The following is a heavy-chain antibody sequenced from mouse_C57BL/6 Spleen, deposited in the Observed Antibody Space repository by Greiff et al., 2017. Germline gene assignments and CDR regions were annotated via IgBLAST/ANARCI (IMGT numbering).Heavy chain of an antibody. CDR3: AREGYYYAMDY. V-gene: IGHV1-55*01. CDR2: IYPGSGST. Sequence: QVQLQQPGAELVKPGASVKMSCKASGYTFTSYWITWVKQRPGQGLEWIGDIYPGSGSTNYNEKFKSKATLTVDTSSSTAYRQLSSLTSEDSAVYYCAREGYYYAMDYWGQGTSVTVSS. J-gene: IGHJ4*01. CDR1: GYTFTSYW.